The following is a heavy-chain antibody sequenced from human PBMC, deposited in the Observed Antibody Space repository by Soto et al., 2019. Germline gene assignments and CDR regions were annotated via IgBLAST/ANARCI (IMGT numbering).Heavy chain of an antibody. CDR1: GYTFTSYY. J-gene: IGHJ4*02. Sequence: ASVKVSCKASGYTFTSYYMHWVRQAPGQGLEWMGIINPSGGSTSYAQKFQGRVTMTRDTSTSTVYMELSSLRSEDTAVYYCARSGDIVVVVAAIPFDYWGQGTLVTVSS. CDR2: INPSGGST. CDR3: ARSGDIVVVVAAIPFDY. V-gene: IGHV1-46*01. D-gene: IGHD2-15*01.